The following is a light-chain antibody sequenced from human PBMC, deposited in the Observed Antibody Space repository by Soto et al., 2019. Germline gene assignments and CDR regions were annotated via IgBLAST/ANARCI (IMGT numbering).Light chain of an antibody. CDR1: SSDVGSYDL. Sequence: QSVLTQPASVSGSPGQSITISCTGTSSDVGSYDLVSWYQQHPGEAPKLLIYEVTERPSGVSIRFSGSKSDYTASLTISGRQAEDEADYYCSSYAGRGVGIFGGGTKVTVL. J-gene: IGLJ2*01. CDR3: SSYAGRGVGI. CDR2: EVT. V-gene: IGLV2-23*02.